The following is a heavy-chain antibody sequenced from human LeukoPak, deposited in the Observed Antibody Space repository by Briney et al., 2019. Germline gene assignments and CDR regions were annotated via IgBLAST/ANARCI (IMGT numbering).Heavy chain of an antibody. CDR2: IYYGGST. J-gene: IGHJ6*03. V-gene: IGHV4-39*01. CDR1: GGSISSSSYY. D-gene: IGHD2-2*01. Sequence: SETLSLTCTVSGGSISSSSYYWGWIRQPPGKGLEWIGSIYYGGSTYYNPSLKSRVTISVDTSKNQFSLKLSSVTAADTAVYYCARLKPTKPEDVPAAILYYYYYYYMDVWGKGTTVTVSS. CDR3: ARLKPTKPEDVPAAILYYYYYYYMDV.